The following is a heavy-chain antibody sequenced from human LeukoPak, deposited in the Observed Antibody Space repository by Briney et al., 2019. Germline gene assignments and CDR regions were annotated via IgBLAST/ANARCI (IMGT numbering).Heavy chain of an antibody. V-gene: IGHV4-59*01. J-gene: IGHJ4*02. CDR1: GGSISSYY. CDR2: IYYSGST. Sequence: SETLSLTCTVSGGSISSYYWSWIRQPPGKGLEWIGYIYYSGSTNYNPSLKSRVTISVDTSKNQFSLKLSSVTAADTAVYYCARAIAVAGNGIDYWGQGTLVTVSS. D-gene: IGHD6-19*01. CDR3: ARAIAVAGNGIDY.